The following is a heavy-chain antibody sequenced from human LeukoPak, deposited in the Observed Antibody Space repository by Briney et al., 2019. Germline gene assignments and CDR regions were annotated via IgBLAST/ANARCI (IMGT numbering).Heavy chain of an antibody. CDR3: ARDGYGSGSYYRGLSVYGVIDY. V-gene: IGHV4-38-2*02. CDR1: GYSISSGYY. J-gene: IGHJ4*02. Sequence: PSETLSLTCTVSGYSISSGYYWGWIRQPPGKGLEWIGSIYHSGSTYYNPSLKSRVTISVDTSKNQFSLKLSSVTAADTAVYYCARDGYGSGSYYRGLSVYGVIDYWGQGTLVTVSS. CDR2: IYHSGST. D-gene: IGHD3-10*01.